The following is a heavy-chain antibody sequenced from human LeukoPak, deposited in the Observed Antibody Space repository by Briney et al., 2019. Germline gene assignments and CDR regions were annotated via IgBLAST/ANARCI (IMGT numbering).Heavy chain of an antibody. D-gene: IGHD2-8*01. Sequence: SVKVSCKASGGTFSSYAISWARQAPGQGLEWMGGIIPIFGTANYAQKFQGRVTITADESTSTAYMELSSLRSEDTAVYYCARGNGPQEGAFDIWGQGTMVTVSS. CDR1: GGTFSSYA. V-gene: IGHV1-69*13. CDR2: IIPIFGTA. J-gene: IGHJ3*02. CDR3: ARGNGPQEGAFDI.